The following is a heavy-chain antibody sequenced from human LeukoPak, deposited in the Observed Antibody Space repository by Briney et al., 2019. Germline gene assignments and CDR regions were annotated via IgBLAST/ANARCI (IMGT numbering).Heavy chain of an antibody. D-gene: IGHD3-22*01. J-gene: IGHJ4*02. CDR3: ARDERYDSSGYPFDY. V-gene: IGHV1-2*02. CDR1: EYTFTGYY. CDR2: INLNSGAT. Sequence: ASVKVSCKASEYTFTGYYMHWVRQAPGQGLEWMGWINLNSGATNYAQKFQGRVAMTRDTSISTAYMELTSLRSDDTAVYYCARDERYDSSGYPFDYWGQGTLVTVSS.